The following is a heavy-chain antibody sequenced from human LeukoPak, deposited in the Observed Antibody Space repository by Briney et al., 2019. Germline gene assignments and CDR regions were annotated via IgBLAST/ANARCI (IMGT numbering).Heavy chain of an antibody. Sequence: GGSLGLSCAASGFTFSSYAMHWVRQAPGKGLEWVAVISYDGSNKYYADSVKGRFTISRDNSKNTLYLQMNSLRAEDTAVYYGASISHYSANDYWGQGTLVTVSS. CDR1: GFTFSSYA. D-gene: IGHD2-15*01. J-gene: IGHJ4*02. CDR2: ISYDGSNK. CDR3: ASISHYSANDY. V-gene: IGHV3-30-3*01.